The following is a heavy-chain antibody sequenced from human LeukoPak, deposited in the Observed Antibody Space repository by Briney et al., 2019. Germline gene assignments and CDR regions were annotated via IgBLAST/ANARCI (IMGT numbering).Heavy chain of an antibody. Sequence: PSETLSVTCTVSGYSIISPFYWGWIRQSPGKGLEWIGNIYHGGSTYSNPSLRSRVTISVDTSKNQFSLKLNSVTAADTAVYYCARVSDDEYGGNSGANYFESWGQGTLVTVSS. J-gene: IGHJ4*02. CDR2: IYHGGST. D-gene: IGHD4-23*01. CDR1: GYSIISPFY. V-gene: IGHV4-38-2*02. CDR3: ARVSDDEYGGNSGANYFES.